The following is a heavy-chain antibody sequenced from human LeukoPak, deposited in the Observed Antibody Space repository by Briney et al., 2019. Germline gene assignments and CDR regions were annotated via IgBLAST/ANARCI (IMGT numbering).Heavy chain of an antibody. V-gene: IGHV4-59*08. CDR3: ARRIWADWYFDL. CDR2: IYYSGST. J-gene: IGHJ2*01. Sequence: SETLSLTCTVPGGSISGYYWSWIRQPPGKGLEWIGYIYYSGSTTYNPSLKSRVTISVDTSKNQFSLKLSSVTAADTAVYYCARRIWADWYFDLWGRGTLVTVSS. D-gene: IGHD6-19*01. CDR1: GGSISGYY.